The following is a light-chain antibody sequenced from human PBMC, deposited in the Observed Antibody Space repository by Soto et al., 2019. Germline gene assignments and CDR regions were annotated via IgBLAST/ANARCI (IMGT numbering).Light chain of an antibody. Sequence: QPVLTQPPSVSGAPGQRVAISCTGSTSNIGAGYDVHWYQHLPGTAPKLVIYGNSNRPSGVPDRFSGSKSGTSASLAITGLQVEDEADYYCQSYDSSLSGSRVFGGGTKLTVL. CDR1: TSNIGAGYD. CDR2: GNS. V-gene: IGLV1-40*01. CDR3: QSYDSSLSGSRV. J-gene: IGLJ3*02.